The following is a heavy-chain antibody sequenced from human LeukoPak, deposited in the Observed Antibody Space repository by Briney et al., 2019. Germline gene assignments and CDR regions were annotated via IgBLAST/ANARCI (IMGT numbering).Heavy chain of an antibody. CDR3: ARPRVVGAHDAFDI. Sequence: GGSLRLSCAASGLTFSDYYMNWIRQAPGKGLEWISYISSTSTYTNYADSVKGRFTISRDNAKNSLYLQMNSLRAEDTAVYYCARPRVVGAHDAFDIWGQGTMVTVSS. D-gene: IGHD1-26*01. CDR1: GLTFSDYY. CDR2: ISSTSTYT. V-gene: IGHV3-11*06. J-gene: IGHJ3*02.